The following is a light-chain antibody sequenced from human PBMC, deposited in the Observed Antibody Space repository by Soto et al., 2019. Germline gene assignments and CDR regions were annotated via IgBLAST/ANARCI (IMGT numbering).Light chain of an antibody. Sequence: EIVLTQSQATLSLSPGERATLSCRSSQSVSSYLAWYQQKPGQAPRLLIYDASNRATGIPARFSGSGSGTDFTLTISSLEPEDFAVYYCQQRSNWPPTFGQGTKVDIK. CDR2: DAS. CDR3: QQRSNWPPT. CDR1: QSVSSY. V-gene: IGKV3-11*01. J-gene: IGKJ1*01.